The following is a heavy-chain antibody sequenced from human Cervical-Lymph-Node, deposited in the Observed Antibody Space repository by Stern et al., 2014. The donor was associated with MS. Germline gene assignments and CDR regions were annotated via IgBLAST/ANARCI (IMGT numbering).Heavy chain of an antibody. CDR3: ARANGGLDY. J-gene: IGHJ4*02. Sequence: VQLVESGGGVVQPGRSLRLSCAASGFTFRSFAFHWVRQAPGQGLEWVALISYDGSEKFYTDSVKGRFTISRDNSRKTLYLQMNSLRADDTAVYYCARANGGLDYWGQGTLVTVSS. D-gene: IGHD2-15*01. V-gene: IGHV3-30-3*01. CDR2: ISYDGSEK. CDR1: GFTFRSFA.